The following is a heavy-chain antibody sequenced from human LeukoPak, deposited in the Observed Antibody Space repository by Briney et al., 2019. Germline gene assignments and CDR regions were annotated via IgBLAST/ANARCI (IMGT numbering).Heavy chain of an antibody. CDR3: AKDGPRIGGITARYFDY. CDR1: GFTLSRYW. J-gene: IGHJ4*02. CDR2: TRYDGSTN. V-gene: IGHV3-30*02. D-gene: IGHD1-7*01. Sequence: AGGSLRLSCAASGFTLSRYWMTWVRQAPGKGLEWVAFTRYDGSTNFYTDSVKGRFTISRDNSKNTLYLQMSSLRAEDTAVYYCAKDGPRIGGITARYFDYWGQGALVTVSS.